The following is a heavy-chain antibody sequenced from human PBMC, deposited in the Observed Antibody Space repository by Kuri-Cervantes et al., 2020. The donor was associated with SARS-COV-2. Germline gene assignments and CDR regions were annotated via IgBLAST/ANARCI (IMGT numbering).Heavy chain of an antibody. CDR3: ARVGGSGYDAFDI. D-gene: IGHD3-22*01. Sequence: GSLRLSCTVSCDSISLCYWSWIRQPPGKGLEWIGSIYHSGSTYYNPSLKSRVTISVDTSKNQFSLKLSSVTAADTAVYYCARVGGSGYDAFDIWGQGTMVTVSS. J-gene: IGHJ3*02. CDR1: CDSISLCY. CDR2: IYHSGST. V-gene: IGHV4-38-2*02.